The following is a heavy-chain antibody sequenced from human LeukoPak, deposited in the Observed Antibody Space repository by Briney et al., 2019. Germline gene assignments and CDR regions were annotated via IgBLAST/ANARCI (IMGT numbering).Heavy chain of an antibody. V-gene: IGHV4-39*07. D-gene: IGHD2-15*01. Sequence: SETLSLTCTVSGDSVSSSNYYWAWIRQPPGKGLEWIGNIYYSGSTYYNPSLKSRVTISVDTSKNQFSLKLSSVTAADTAVYYCARDNIVVVAATKAYYFDYWGQGTLVTVSS. CDR3: ARDNIVVVAATKAYYFDY. CDR1: GDSVSSSNYY. CDR2: IYYSGST. J-gene: IGHJ4*02.